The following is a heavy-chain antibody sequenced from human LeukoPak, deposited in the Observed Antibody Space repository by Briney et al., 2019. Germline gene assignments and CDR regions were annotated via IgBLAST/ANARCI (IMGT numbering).Heavy chain of an antibody. V-gene: IGHV1-46*01. CDR1: GYTFTSYY. CDR3: ARGIVVVPAAYYYYMDV. J-gene: IGHJ6*03. D-gene: IGHD2-2*01. CDR2: INPSDGST. Sequence: EASVKVSCKASGYTFTSYYLHWVRQAPEQGLQWMAIINPSDGSTTYAQKFQGRVTMTRDTSTSTVYMELSSLRSDDMAVYYCARGIVVVPAAYYYYMDVWGKGTTVTISS.